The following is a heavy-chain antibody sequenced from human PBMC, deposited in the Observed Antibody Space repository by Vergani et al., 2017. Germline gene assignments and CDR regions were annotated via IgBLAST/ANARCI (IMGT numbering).Heavy chain of an antibody. V-gene: IGHV3-11*06. D-gene: IGHD1-26*01. J-gene: IGHJ3*02. Sequence: QVQLVESGGGLVKPGGSLRLSCAASGFTFSDYYMSWIRQAPGKGLEWVSYISSSSSYTNYADSVKGRFTISRDNAKNSLYLQMNSLRAEDTAVYYCARDRRGSDNPHACEIWGQGTMVTVSS. CDR3: ARDRRGSDNPHACEI. CDR1: GFTFSDYY. CDR2: ISSSSSYT.